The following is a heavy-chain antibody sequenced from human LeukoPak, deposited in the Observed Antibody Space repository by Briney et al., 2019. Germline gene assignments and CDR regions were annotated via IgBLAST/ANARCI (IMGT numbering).Heavy chain of an antibody. CDR1: GGSFSNYY. D-gene: IGHD2-15*01. Sequence: PSETLSLTCAVYGGSFSNYYWSWIRQSPGKGLEWIGEINQSGGTNFNPSLQSRVTMSVDTSKNEFSLKLRSVTAADTAVYYCARRQVGLRRDLWFDPWGQGTLVTVSS. CDR3: ARRQVGLRRDLWFDP. V-gene: IGHV4-34*01. CDR2: INQSGGT. J-gene: IGHJ5*02.